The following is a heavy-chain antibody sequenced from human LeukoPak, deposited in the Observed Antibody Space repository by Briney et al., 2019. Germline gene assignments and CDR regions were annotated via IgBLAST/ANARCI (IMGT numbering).Heavy chain of an antibody. D-gene: IGHD3-10*01. V-gene: IGHV3-30*18. CDR2: ISYDGRIK. J-gene: IGHJ4*02. CDR1: GFTFSVYG. Sequence: GGSLRLSCAASGFTFSVYGMHWVRQAPGKGLEWVAFISYDGRIKYYGDSVKGRFTISRDKAKNALYLQMNSLRAEDTAVYYCAKDLHYGSADYWGQGTLVTVSS. CDR3: AKDLHYGSADY.